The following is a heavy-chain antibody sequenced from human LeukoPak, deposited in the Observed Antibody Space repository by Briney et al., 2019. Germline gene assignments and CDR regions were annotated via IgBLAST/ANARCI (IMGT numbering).Heavy chain of an antibody. CDR3: AKRSSTSSGYFDF. J-gene: IGHJ4*02. CDR2: ISYSGGST. CDR1: EFTFSSYA. Sequence: GGSLRLSCAASEFTFSSYAMSWVRQAPGKGLEWVSGISYSGGSTYYADSVRGRFTISRDNSKNTIYLQMNSLRAEDTAIYYCAKRSSTSSGYFDFWGRGTLVTVSS. V-gene: IGHV3-23*01. D-gene: IGHD3-22*01.